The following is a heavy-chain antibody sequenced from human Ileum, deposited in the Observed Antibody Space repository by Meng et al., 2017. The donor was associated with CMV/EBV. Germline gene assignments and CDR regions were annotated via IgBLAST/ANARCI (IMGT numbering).Heavy chain of an antibody. CDR2: IFSDGRT. V-gene: IGHV3-66*02. Sequence: GESLKISCAASGLIVSSAYMIWVRQGPGKGLEWVSIIFSDGRTYYADSVRGRFTIYRDSSTNTLYLHMNSLRPEDAAVYYCAGNRHWGQGTLVTVSS. J-gene: IGHJ4*02. CDR1: GLIVSSAY. CDR3: AGNRH.